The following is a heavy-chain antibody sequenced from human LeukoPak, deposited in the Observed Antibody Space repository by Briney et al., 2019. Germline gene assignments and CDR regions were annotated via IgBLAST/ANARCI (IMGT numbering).Heavy chain of an antibody. CDR1: GVSITDNW. CDR2: ILHTGPT. V-gene: IGHV4-4*02. D-gene: IGHD6-19*01. J-gene: IGHJ4*02. Sequence: SETLSLTCAVSGVSITDNWWSWVRQPPGKGLEWIGEILHTGPTNFNPSLKSRVTISVDTSKNQFSLKLSSVTAADTAVYFCARGRYTTGWYDYWGQGTLVTVSS. CDR3: ARGRYTTGWYDY.